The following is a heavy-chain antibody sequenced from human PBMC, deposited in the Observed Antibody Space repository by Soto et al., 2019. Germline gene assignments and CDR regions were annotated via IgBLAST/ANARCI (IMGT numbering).Heavy chain of an antibody. CDR2: IVSSGATT. CDR1: GLTFSSFV. Sequence: GSLRLSCAASGLTFSSFVMSWVRQAPGKGPEWVSAIVSSGATTYYADSVKGRFTISRDNSKNTLYLQMNSLRAEDTAVYYCAKSTLRYFDWLPQDFDYWGQGTLVTVSS. V-gene: IGHV3-23*01. D-gene: IGHD3-9*01. CDR3: AKSTLRYFDWLPQDFDY. J-gene: IGHJ4*02.